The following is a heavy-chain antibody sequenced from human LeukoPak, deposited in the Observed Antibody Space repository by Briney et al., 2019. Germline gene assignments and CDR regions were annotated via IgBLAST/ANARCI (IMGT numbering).Heavy chain of an antibody. J-gene: IGHJ1*01. Sequence: GGSLRLSCAASGFSFRDSYMGWIRQAPGKGLEWVSYISSVNNYANYGDSVKGRFTISRDNAKNSLYLQMNSLRVEDTAVYYCARGEYYYDGGYWGQGTLVTVSS. CDR2: ISSVNNYA. CDR3: ARGEYYYDGGY. D-gene: IGHD3-22*01. V-gene: IGHV3-11*06. CDR1: GFSFRDSY.